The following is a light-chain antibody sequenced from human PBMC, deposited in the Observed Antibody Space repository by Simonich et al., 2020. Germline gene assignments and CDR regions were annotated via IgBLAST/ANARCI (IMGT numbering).Light chain of an antibody. J-gene: IGLJ3*02. CDR3: CSYAGSYTLV. Sequence: QSALTQPRSVSGSPGQSVTISCTGTSSDVGGYNYVSWYQQHPGKAPKLLIYDVSKRTSGVPVRFSGSKSGNTAALTISGLQAEDEADSYCCSYAGSYTLVFGGGTKLTVL. CDR1: SSDVGGYNY. V-gene: IGLV2-11*01. CDR2: DVS.